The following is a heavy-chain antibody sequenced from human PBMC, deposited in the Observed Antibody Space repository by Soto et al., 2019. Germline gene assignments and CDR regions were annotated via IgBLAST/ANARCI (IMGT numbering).Heavy chain of an antibody. V-gene: IGHV4-31*03. CDR2: IYYSGST. Sequence: QVQLQESGPGLVKPSQTLSLTCTVSGGSISSGDYYWSWIRQHPGKGLEWIGYIYYSGSTYYNPSLRSRCTILVDTSKNQFSLKLSSVTAADTAVYYCERGPGSGWYDYWGQGTLVTVSS. CDR1: GGSISSGDYY. J-gene: IGHJ4*02. CDR3: ERGPGSGWYDY. D-gene: IGHD6-19*01.